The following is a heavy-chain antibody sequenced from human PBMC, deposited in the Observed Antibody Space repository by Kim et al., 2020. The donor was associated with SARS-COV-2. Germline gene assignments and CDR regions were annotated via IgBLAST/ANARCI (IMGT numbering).Heavy chain of an antibody. CDR1: GYSFTSYW. J-gene: IGHJ5*02. V-gene: IGHV5-51*01. CDR2: IYPGDSDT. CDR3: ARDTNGVSEYNWFDP. Sequence: GESLKISCKGSGYSFTSYWIGWVRQMPGKGLEWMGIIYPGDSDTRYSPSFQGQVTISADKSISTAYLQWSSLKASDTAMYYCARDTNGVSEYNWFDPWGQGTLVTVSS. D-gene: IGHD2-8*01.